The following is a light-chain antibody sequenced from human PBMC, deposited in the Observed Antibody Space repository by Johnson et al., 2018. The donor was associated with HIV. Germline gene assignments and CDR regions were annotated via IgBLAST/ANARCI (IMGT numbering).Light chain of an antibody. CDR3: GTWDSSLSADV. CDR1: SSNIGNNY. J-gene: IGLJ1*01. Sequence: HSVLTQPPSVSAAPGQKVTISCSGSSSNIGNNYVSWYQQLPGTAPKLLIYENNKRPSGIPDRFSGSKSGTSATLGITGLQTWDEADYYCGTWDSSLSADVFGTGTKVTVL. CDR2: ENN. V-gene: IGLV1-51*02.